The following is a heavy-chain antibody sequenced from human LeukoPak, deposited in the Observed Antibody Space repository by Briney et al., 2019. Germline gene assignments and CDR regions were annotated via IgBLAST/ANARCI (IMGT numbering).Heavy chain of an antibody. CDR2: IIPILGIA. Sequence: SVKVSCKASGGTFSSYAISWVRQAPGQGLEWMGRIIPILGIANYAQKFQGRVTITADKSTSTAYMELSRLRSDDTAVYYCARDSALTFYYYYYGMDVWGQGTTVTVSS. D-gene: IGHD1-14*01. CDR3: ARDSALTFYYYYYGMDV. CDR1: GGTFSSYA. V-gene: IGHV1-69*04. J-gene: IGHJ6*02.